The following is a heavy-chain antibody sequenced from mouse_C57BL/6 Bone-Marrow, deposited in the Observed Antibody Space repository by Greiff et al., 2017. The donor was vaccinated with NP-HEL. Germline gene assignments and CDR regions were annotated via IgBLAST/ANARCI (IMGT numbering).Heavy chain of an antibody. CDR3: ATYDGDPWFAY. CDR2: ISSGSSNI. J-gene: IGHJ3*01. D-gene: IGHD2-3*01. V-gene: IGHV5-17*01. Sequence: DVHLVEPGGGLVKPGGSLKLSCAASGFTFSDYGMHWVRQAPEKGLEWVAYISSGSSNIYYADTVKGRFTISRDNAKNTLFLPMTSLRSEDTAMYYCATYDGDPWFAYWGQGTLVTVSA. CDR1: GFTFSDYG.